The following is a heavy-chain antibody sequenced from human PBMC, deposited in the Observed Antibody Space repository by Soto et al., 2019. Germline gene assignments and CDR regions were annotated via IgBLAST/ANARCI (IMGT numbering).Heavy chain of an antibody. Sequence: GGSLRLSCAASGFTFSSYAMSWVRQAPRKGLEWVSAISGSGGTTYYADSVKGRFTFSRDNSKNTLYLQMNSLRAEDTAVYYCARDVDADFRTDFDYWGRGTLVTVSS. V-gene: IGHV3-23*01. CDR3: ARDVDADFRTDFDY. CDR1: GFTFSSYA. J-gene: IGHJ4*02. D-gene: IGHD4-17*01. CDR2: ISGSGGTT.